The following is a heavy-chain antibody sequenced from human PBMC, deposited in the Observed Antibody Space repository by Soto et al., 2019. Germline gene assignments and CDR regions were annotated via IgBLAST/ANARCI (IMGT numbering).Heavy chain of an antibody. J-gene: IGHJ4*02. V-gene: IGHV1-24*01. Sequence: ASVKVSCKVSGYTLTELSMHWVRQAPGKGLEWMGGFDPEDGETIYAQKFQGRVTMTEDTSTDTAYMELSSLRSEDTAVYYCATDLNFYDSSGYRNSGYWGQGTLLTVSS. CDR3: ATDLNFYDSSGYRNSGY. CDR1: GYTLTELS. CDR2: FDPEDGET. D-gene: IGHD3-22*01.